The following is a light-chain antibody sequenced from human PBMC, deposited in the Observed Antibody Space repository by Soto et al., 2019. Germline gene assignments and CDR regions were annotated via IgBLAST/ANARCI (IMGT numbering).Light chain of an antibody. CDR1: QNVTSN. V-gene: IGKV3-15*01. Sequence: EIVITQSPATLSVSPGERVTLSCRASQNVTSNLAWYQQKPGQAPRLLIYGASTRATGIPARFSGSGSGTEFTLTISSLQSEDFAVYYCQQYNNWPPLTFGGGTKVDIK. J-gene: IGKJ4*01. CDR2: GAS. CDR3: QQYNNWPPLT.